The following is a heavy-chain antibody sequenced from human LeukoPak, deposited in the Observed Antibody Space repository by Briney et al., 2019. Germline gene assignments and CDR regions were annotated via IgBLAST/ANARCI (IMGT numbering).Heavy chain of an antibody. V-gene: IGHV3-23*01. CDR1: GFTFSSYA. J-gene: IGHJ4*02. CDR3: AKGRNSYCYQRVDY. Sequence: PGGSLRLSCAASGFTFSSYAMTWVRQAPGKGLEWVSAISGSGGSTYYADSVKGRFTISRDNSKNTLYLQMNSLRADDTAVYYCAKGRNSYCYQRVDYWGQGTMVTVSS. CDR2: ISGSGGST. D-gene: IGHD5-18*01.